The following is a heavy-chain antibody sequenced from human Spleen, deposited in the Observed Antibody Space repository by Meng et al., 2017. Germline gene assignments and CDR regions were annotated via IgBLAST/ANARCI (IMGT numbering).Heavy chain of an antibody. V-gene: IGHV1-2*06. CDR1: GYNFPDYW. J-gene: IGHJ4*02. CDR3: VRDEDISAAGKLFGDY. CDR2: IDPKSGDT. D-gene: IGHD6-13*01. Sequence: QVQLVQSGAEVKKPGASVKVSRKPSGYNFPDYWLHWVRRAPGQGLEWMGRIDPKSGDTHYAQRFQGRVTMTGDTSISTAYMELSGLRSDDTATYYCVRDEDISAAGKLFGDYWGQGTLVTVSS.